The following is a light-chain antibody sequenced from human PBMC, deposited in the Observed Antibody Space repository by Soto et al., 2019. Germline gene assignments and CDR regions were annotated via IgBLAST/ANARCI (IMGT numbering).Light chain of an antibody. J-gene: IGKJ5*01. CDR2: KAS. CDR3: QQSYRTPIT. V-gene: IGKV1-5*03. CDR1: QNLNSW. Sequence: DIQMTQSPSALSASLGDRVTITCRASQNLNSWLAWYQQKPGKAPNLLIYKASSLESGVPSRFSGSGSGTDFTLTISSLQPEDFATYYCQQSYRTPITFGQGTRLEIK.